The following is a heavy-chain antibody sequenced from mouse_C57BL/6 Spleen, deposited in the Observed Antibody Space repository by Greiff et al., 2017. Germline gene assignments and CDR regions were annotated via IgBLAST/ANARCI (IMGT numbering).Heavy chain of an antibody. CDR1: GYTFTSYW. J-gene: IGHJ1*03. Sequence: VQLQQPGAELVKPGASVKVSCKASGYTFTSYWMHWVKQRPGQGLEWIGRIHPSDSDTNYNQKFKGKATLTVDKSSSTAYMQLSSLTSEDSAVYYCATYGSRPGWYFDFWGTGTTVTVSS. CDR2: IHPSDSDT. V-gene: IGHV1-74*01. D-gene: IGHD1-1*01. CDR3: ATYGSRPGWYFDF.